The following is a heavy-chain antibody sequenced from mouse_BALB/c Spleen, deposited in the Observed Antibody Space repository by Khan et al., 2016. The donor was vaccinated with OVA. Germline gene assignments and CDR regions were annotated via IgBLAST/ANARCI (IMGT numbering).Heavy chain of an antibody. J-gene: IGHJ3*01. CDR1: GYSITSDYA. V-gene: IGHV3-2*02. CDR3: ARWFAY. Sequence: EVQLQESGPGLVKPSQSLSLTCTVTGYSITSDYAWNWIRQFPGNKLEWMGYISYSGGTSYLRSLKSRISITRDTSKNQFFLQLNSVTTEDSATYYCARWFAYWGQGTLVTVS. CDR2: ISYSGGT.